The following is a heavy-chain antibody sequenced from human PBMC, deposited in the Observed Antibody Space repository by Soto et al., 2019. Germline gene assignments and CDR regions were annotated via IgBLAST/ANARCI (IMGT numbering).Heavy chain of an antibody. CDR3: ARMDGDYNYYGLDV. D-gene: IGHD3-10*01. CDR2: FFSDVET. CDR1: GFSLSNGRMG. J-gene: IGHJ6*02. Sequence: QVTLKESGPVLVKPTETLTLTCTVSGFSLSNGRMGVSWIRQPPGKPLEWLAHFFSDVETSYSASMQSRLTLSTDTSGSQVVLTMTNMDPVDTATYYCARMDGDYNYYGLDVWGQGTTVTVSS. V-gene: IGHV2-26*02.